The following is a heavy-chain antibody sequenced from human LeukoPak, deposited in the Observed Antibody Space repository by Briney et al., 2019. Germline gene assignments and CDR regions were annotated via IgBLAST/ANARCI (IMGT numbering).Heavy chain of an antibody. CDR1: EFVGNNY. CDR2: IYRGGIT. Sequence: GGSLRLSCTASEFVGNNYMSWVRQAPGKGLEWVSFIYRGGITYYADSVKGRFTISRDNSKNTLYLQMNSLRAEDTAVYYCARGVHSSGYYRYFDYWGQGTLVTVSS. J-gene: IGHJ4*02. V-gene: IGHV3-53*01. CDR3: ARGVHSSGYYRYFDY. D-gene: IGHD3-22*01.